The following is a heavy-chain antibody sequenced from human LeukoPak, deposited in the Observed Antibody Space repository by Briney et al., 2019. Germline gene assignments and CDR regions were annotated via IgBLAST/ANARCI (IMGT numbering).Heavy chain of an antibody. Sequence: GGSLRLSCAASGFTFTNVWMSWVRQAPGKGLEWVGRIKSKTDGETTDYAAPVKDRFTVSRDDSKDTLYLQMSSLKAEDTAIYYCTTNAGSYGIDVWGQGTMVTVSS. CDR3: TTNAGSYGIDV. V-gene: IGHV3-15*01. D-gene: IGHD1-26*01. CDR1: GFTFTNVW. CDR2: IKSKTDGETT. J-gene: IGHJ3*01.